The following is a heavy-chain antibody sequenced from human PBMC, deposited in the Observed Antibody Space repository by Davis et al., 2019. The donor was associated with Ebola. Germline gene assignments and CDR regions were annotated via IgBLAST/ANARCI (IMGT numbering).Heavy chain of an antibody. CDR1: GGSISSSSYY. V-gene: IGHV4-39*07. CDR2: MYYSGST. Sequence: SETLSLTCSVSGGSISSSSYYWGWIRQPPGKGLEWIGSMYYSGSTYYNPSLKSRVTISVDTSKNQFSLKLTSVTAADTAVYYCATQYSNGWFDPWGQGTLVTVSS. J-gene: IGHJ5*02. CDR3: ATQYSNGWFDP. D-gene: IGHD4-11*01.